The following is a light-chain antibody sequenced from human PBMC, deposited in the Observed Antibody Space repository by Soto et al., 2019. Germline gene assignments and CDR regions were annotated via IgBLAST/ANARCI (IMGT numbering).Light chain of an antibody. J-gene: IGLJ3*02. V-gene: IGLV2-23*01. CDR3: CSYAGSSTGV. CDR2: EGS. Sequence: QSALTQPASVSGSPGQSITISCTGTSSDVGSSNLVSWYQQHPGKAPKLMIYEGSKRPSGVSDRFSGSKTGNTASLTISGLQAEDEGDYYCCSYAGSSTGVFGGGTKRTVL. CDR1: SSDVGSSNL.